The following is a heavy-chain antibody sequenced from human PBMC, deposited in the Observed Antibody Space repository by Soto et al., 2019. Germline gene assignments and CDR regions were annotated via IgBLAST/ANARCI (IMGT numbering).Heavy chain of an antibody. CDR2: ISAYNGVT. V-gene: IGHV1-18*01. CDR1: GYTFISYG. D-gene: IGHD6-13*01. Sequence: GASVKVSCKASGYTFISYGISWVRQAPGQGLERMGWISAYNGVTKYPQKLQGRVTMTTDTSTSTAYMELRSLRSDDTAVYYCARDPGSSSWYYFDYWGQGTLVTVSS. CDR3: ARDPGSSSWYYFDY. J-gene: IGHJ4*02.